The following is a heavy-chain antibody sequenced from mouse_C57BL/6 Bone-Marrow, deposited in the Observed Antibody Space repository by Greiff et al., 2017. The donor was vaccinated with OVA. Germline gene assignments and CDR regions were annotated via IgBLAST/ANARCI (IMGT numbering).Heavy chain of an antibody. CDR2: INYDGSST. D-gene: IGHD2-5*01. J-gene: IGHJ1*03. V-gene: IGHV5-16*01. CDR3: ARGRAYSNWYFDV. Sequence: EVMLVESEGGLVQPGSSMKLSCTASGFTFSDYYMAWVRQVPEKGLEWVANINYDGSSTYYLDSLKSRFIISRDNAKNILYLQMSSLKSEDTATYYCARGRAYSNWYFDVWGTGTTVTVSS. CDR1: GFTFSDYY.